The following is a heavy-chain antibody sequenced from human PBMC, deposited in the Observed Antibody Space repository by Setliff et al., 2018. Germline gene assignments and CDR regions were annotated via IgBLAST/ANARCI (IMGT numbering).Heavy chain of an antibody. CDR2: ISATSGTT. J-gene: IGHJ4*02. CDR3: ARETLPYYFDY. Sequence: GGSLRLSCAASGFTFSSYEMNWVRQAPGKGLECVSGISATSGTTNYADPVKGRFTISRDNAKNSLYLQMSSLRAEDTAVYYCARETLPYYFDYWGQGTLVTVSS. V-gene: IGHV3-48*04. CDR1: GFTFSSYE.